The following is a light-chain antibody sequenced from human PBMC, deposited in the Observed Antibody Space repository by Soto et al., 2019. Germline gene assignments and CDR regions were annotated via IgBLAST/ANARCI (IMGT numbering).Light chain of an antibody. V-gene: IGKV3-20*01. Sequence: EIVLTQSPGTLSLSPGQRATLSCRASQTIKSTSLAWYQQRPGQAPSLLIYGASSRATGIPDKFSGSGSGTDFTFTISRLEPEDSAVYYCQQYGSSPRTFGQGTKVDIK. CDR2: GAS. CDR3: QQYGSSPRT. CDR1: QTIKSTS. J-gene: IGKJ1*01.